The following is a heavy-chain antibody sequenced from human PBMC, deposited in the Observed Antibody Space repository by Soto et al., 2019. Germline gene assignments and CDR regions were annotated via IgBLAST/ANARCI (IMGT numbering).Heavy chain of an antibody. D-gene: IGHD3-22*01. Sequence: GGSLRLSCGFSGFSFSNYAMSLVRQAPGKGLEWVSAISGSGVSTYYADSVKGRFTISRDNSKNTLYLQMNSLRAEDTAVYYCAKSPGMYYYDSSGYYHYDYWGQGTLVTVSS. CDR3: AKSPGMYYYDSSGYYHYDY. V-gene: IGHV3-23*01. CDR1: GFSFSNYA. J-gene: IGHJ4*02. CDR2: ISGSGVST.